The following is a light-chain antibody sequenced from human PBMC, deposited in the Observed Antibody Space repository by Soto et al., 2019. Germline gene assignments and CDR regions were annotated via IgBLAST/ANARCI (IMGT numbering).Light chain of an antibody. CDR2: DVS. V-gene: IGLV2-11*01. CDR1: SSDVGGYNY. CDR3: CSYAGSLV. Sequence: QSALTQPRSVSGSPGQSVTISCTGTSSDVGGYNYVSWYQQQPGKAPKLMIYDVSKRPSGVPDRFSGSKSGNTASLTISGLQDEDEADYYCCSYAGSLVFGGGTKLTVL. J-gene: IGLJ2*01.